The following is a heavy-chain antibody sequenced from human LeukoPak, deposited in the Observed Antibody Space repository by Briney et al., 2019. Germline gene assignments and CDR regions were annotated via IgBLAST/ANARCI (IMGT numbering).Heavy chain of an antibody. CDR2: ISSSGSTI. V-gene: IGHV3-11*01. CDR1: GFTFSDYY. J-gene: IGHJ6*02. CDR3: ARDLKGIAAAGDLGMDV. D-gene: IGHD6-13*01. Sequence: PGGSLRLSCAASGFTFSDYYMNWIRQAPGKGLEWVSYISSSGSTIYYADSVKGRFTISRDNAKNSLYLQMNSLRAEDTAVYYCARDLKGIAAAGDLGMDVWGQGTTVTVSS.